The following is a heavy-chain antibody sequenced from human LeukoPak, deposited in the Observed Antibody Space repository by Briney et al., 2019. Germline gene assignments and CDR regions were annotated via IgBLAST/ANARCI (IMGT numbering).Heavy chain of an antibody. J-gene: IGHJ4*02. V-gene: IGHV3-21*01. CDR1: GFTFSSYT. CDR3: AKWSDCSDGSCRKTHFDC. D-gene: IGHD2-15*01. Sequence: GGSLRLSCAASGFTFSSYTMNWVRQAPGKGLEWVSSITRSSNYRYYSDSMKGRFTISRDNAKKSLYLQMNSLRAEDTAVYYCAKWSDCSDGSCRKTHFDCWGQGTLVTVSS. CDR2: ITRSSNYR.